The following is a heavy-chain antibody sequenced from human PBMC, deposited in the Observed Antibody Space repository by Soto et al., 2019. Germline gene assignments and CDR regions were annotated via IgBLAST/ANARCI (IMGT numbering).Heavy chain of an antibody. D-gene: IGHD3-3*01. CDR1: GGSFSSYA. V-gene: IGHV1-69*01. CDR3: ARPIRYYDVWRDYPPFDY. J-gene: IGHJ4*02. Sequence: QVQLVQSGAEVKTPGSSVKVSCKAPGGSFSSYAINWVRQAPGQGLEWMGGIIPMSATRTYAQKFQDRVTITADESSTTVYMELSSLQSEDTAVYYCARPIRYYDVWRDYPPFDYWGQGTLVTVSS. CDR2: IIPMSATR.